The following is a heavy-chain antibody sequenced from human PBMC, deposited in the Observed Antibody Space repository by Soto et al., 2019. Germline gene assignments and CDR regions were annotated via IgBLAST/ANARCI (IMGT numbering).Heavy chain of an antibody. CDR1: GFTVSSNY. CDR2: IYSGGST. V-gene: IGHV3-66*01. CDR3: ARDPSKDPYYDILTGTDY. Sequence: EVQLVESGGGLVQPGGSLRLSCAASGFTVSSNYMSWVRQAPGKGLEWVSVIYSGGSTYYADSVKGRFTISRDNSKNTLYLQMNSLRAEDTAVYYCARDPSKDPYYDILTGTDYWGHGTLVTVSS. J-gene: IGHJ4*01. D-gene: IGHD3-9*01.